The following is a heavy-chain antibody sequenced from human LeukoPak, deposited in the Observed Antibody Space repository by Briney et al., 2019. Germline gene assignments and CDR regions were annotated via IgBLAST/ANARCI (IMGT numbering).Heavy chain of an antibody. Sequence: GGSLRLSCAASGFTFSSYWMSWVRQAPGKGLEWVANIKQDGSEKYYVDSVKGRFTISRDNAKNSLYLQMNSLRAEDTAVYYCARWSGGYYLYYYYYYMDVWGKGTTVTVSS. J-gene: IGHJ6*03. CDR1: GFTFSSYW. D-gene: IGHD3-22*01. CDR3: ARWSGGYYLYYYYYYMDV. CDR2: IKQDGSEK. V-gene: IGHV3-7*01.